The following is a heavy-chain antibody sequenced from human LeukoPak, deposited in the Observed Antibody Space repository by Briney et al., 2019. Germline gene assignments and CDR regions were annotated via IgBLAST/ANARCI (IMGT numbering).Heavy chain of an antibody. CDR2: MNPKSGNT. D-gene: IGHD6-19*01. J-gene: IGHJ6*03. CDR3: ARRAVDNSYYYYMDV. CDR1: GGTFSSYA. V-gene: IGHV1-8*03. Sequence: ASVKVSCKASGGTFSSYAISWVRQAPGQGLEWMGWMNPKSGNTGYAQKFQGRVTITRNTSISTAYMEVSSLRYEDTAVYYCARRAVDNSYYYYMDVWGKGTTVTVSS.